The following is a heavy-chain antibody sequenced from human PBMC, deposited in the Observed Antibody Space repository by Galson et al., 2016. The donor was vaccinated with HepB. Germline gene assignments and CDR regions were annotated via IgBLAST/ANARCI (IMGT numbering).Heavy chain of an antibody. CDR2: IYHTGTT. CDR3: ARVIRSGRSISNFGDLSPYYYGLDV. Sequence: TLSLTCAVSGGSITSGGYSWSWIRQPPGKGLEWIGYIYHTGTTDYSPYLKNRVTMSVDRSKNQFSLKLTSVTAADTAVYYCARVIRSGRSISNFGDLSPYYYGLDVWGQGTTVTVSS. CDR1: GGSITSGGYS. J-gene: IGHJ6*02. D-gene: IGHD3-16*02. V-gene: IGHV4-30-2*01.